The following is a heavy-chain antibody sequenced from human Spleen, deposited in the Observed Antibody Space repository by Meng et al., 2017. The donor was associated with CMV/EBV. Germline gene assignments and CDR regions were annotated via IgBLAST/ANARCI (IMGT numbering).Heavy chain of an antibody. D-gene: IGHD2-2*01. CDR1: GFTFSSYG. CDR3: AKDLGDCSSTSCYWGPVDYYYGMDV. J-gene: IGHJ6*02. Sequence: GGSLRLSCAASGFTFSSYGMHWVRQAPGKGLEWVAFIRYDGVSKDSADSVKGRFTISRDNSKNTLYLQMNRLRVEDTAVYYCAKDLGDCSSTSCYWGPVDYYYGMDVWGQGTTVTVSS. CDR2: IRYDGVSK. V-gene: IGHV3-30*02.